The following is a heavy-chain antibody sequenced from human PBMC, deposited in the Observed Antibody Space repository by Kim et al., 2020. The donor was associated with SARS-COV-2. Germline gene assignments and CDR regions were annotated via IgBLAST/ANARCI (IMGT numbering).Heavy chain of an antibody. D-gene: IGHD3-10*01. V-gene: IGHV4-59*01. CDR3: ARAPYGSERDYFDY. J-gene: IGHJ4*02. Sequence: NPSLKSRGTISVDTSKNQFSLKLSSVTAADTAVYYCARAPYGSERDYFDYWGQGTLVTVSS.